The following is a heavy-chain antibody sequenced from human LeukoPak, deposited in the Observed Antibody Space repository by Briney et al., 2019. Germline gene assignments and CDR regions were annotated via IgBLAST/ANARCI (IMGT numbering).Heavy chain of an antibody. D-gene: IGHD4-23*01. CDR1: GFTFSSCA. CDR3: AKDQMCGGNPVY. J-gene: IGHJ4*02. Sequence: GGSLRLSCAASGFTFSSCAMSWVRQAPGKGLEWVSAISGSGGSTYYADSVKGRFTISRDNSKNTPYLQMNSLRAEDTAVYYCAKDQMCGGNPVYWGQGTLVTVSS. CDR2: ISGSGGST. V-gene: IGHV3-23*01.